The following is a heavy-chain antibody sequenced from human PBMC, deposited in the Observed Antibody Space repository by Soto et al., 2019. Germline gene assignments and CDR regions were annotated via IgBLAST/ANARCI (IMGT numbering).Heavy chain of an antibody. CDR2: ISYDGSNK. Sequence: QVQLVESGGGVVQPGRSLRLSCAASGFTFSSYGMHWIRQAPGKGLEWVAVISYDGSNKYYADSVKGRFTISRDNSKNTLYLQMNSLRAEDTAVYYCAKGYSNYGMDVWGQGTTVTVSS. D-gene: IGHD6-13*01. V-gene: IGHV3-30*18. CDR3: AKGYSNYGMDV. CDR1: GFTFSSYG. J-gene: IGHJ6*02.